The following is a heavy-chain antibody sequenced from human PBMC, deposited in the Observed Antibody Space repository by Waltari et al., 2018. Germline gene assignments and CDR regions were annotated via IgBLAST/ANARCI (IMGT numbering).Heavy chain of an antibody. Sequence: QVQLQESGPGLVKPSQTLSLTCTVSGGSISSGSYYWSWIRQPAGKGLEWIGSISTSGSTNYNPSLKRRVTISVDTSKNQFSRKLSSVTDADTAVYYCARVPFYCTNGVCYYYFDYWGQGTKVTVSS. D-gene: IGHD2-8*01. CDR3: ARVPFYCTNGVCYYYFDY. CDR2: ISTSGST. V-gene: IGHV4-61*02. J-gene: IGHJ4*03. CDR1: GGSISSGSYY.